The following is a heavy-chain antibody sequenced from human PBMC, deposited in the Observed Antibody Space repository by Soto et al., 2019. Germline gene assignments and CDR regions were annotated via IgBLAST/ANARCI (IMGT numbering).Heavy chain of an antibody. CDR2: IYNSKT. Sequence: QVQLRESGPGLVKHSQTLSLTCSVSGGSVSSGDYYWSWIRQLPGRGLEWIGYIYNSKTYYNPSLKSRVTISADHSKNQFSLKLTSVTAADTAVFYCARGRYGSGSYYGGIDYWGQGTLVTVSS. J-gene: IGHJ4*02. CDR1: GGSVSSGDYY. D-gene: IGHD3-10*01. CDR3: ARGRYGSGSYYGGIDY. V-gene: IGHV4-31*03.